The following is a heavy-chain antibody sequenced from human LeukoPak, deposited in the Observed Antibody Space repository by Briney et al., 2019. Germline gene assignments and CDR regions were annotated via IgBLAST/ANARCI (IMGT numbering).Heavy chain of an antibody. CDR3: ARDRVNYYDSSGPHYDAFDI. V-gene: IGHV3-33*01. Sequence: GGSLRLSCAASGFTFTSYGMHWVRQAPGRGLEWVAVICYDGSNKYYVDSVKGRFTISRDNSKNTLYLQMNSLRAEDTAVYYCARDRVNYYDSSGPHYDAFDIWGQGTIVTVSS. J-gene: IGHJ3*02. D-gene: IGHD3-22*01. CDR1: GFTFTSYG. CDR2: ICYDGSNK.